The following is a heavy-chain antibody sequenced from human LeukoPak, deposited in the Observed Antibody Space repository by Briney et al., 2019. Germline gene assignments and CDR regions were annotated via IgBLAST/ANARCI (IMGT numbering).Heavy chain of an antibody. CDR2: INHSVST. J-gene: IGHJ4*02. CDR1: GGSFSGYY. D-gene: IGHD3-10*01. CDR3: ARGGKGSGSYYGWVKIYYFDY. V-gene: IGHV4-34*01. Sequence: PSETLSLTCAVYGGSFSGYYWSWIRQPPGKGLEWIGEINHSVSTNYNPSLKSRVTISVDTSKNQFSLKLSSVTAADTAVYYCARGGKGSGSYYGWVKIYYFDYWGQGTLVTVSS.